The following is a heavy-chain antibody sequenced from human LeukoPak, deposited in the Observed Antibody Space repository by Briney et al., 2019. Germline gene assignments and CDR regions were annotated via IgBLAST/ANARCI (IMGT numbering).Heavy chain of an antibody. CDR2: FDPEDGET. J-gene: IGHJ4*02. V-gene: IGHV1-24*01. CDR3: ATRLHYYDSSGNDY. Sequence: GASVKVSCKVSGYTLTELSMHWVRQAPGKGLEWMGGFDPEDGETIYAQKFQGRVTMTEDTSTDTAYMELSSLRSEDTAVYYCATRLHYYDSSGNDYWGQGTLVTVSS. CDR1: GYTLTELS. D-gene: IGHD3-22*01.